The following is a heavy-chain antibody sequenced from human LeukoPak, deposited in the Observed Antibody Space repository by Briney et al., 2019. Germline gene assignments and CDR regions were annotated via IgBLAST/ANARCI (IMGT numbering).Heavy chain of an antibody. D-gene: IGHD1-26*01. CDR1: GFTFSSYN. CDR2: IWYDESNN. Sequence: PGRSLRLSCAASGFTFSSYNMHWVRQAPGKGLEWVAVIWYDESNNHYADSVKGRFTISRDNSKSTLYLQMNSLRVEDTAVYYCARDPPEVGALDAFDIWGQGTMVTVSS. CDR3: ARDPPEVGALDAFDI. V-gene: IGHV3-33*01. J-gene: IGHJ3*02.